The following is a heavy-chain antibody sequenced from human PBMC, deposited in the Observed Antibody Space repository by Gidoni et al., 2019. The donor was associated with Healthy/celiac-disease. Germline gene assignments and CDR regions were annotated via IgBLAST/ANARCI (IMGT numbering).Heavy chain of an antibody. D-gene: IGHD5-12*01. CDR1: GFTFSSYA. CDR3: ARDKWGSDGYNFRGDAFDI. CDR2: ISYDGSNK. V-gene: IGHV3-30-3*01. Sequence: QVQLVESGGGVVQPGWSLRLSCAASGFTFSSYAMHWVRQAPGKGLEWVAVISYDGSNKYYTDSVKGRFTISRDNSNNTLYLQMNSLRAEDTAVYYCARDKWGSDGYNFRGDAFDIWGQGTMVTVSS. J-gene: IGHJ3*02.